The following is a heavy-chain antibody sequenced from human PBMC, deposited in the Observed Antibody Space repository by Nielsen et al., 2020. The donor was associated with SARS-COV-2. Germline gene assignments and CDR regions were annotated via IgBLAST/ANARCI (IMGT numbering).Heavy chain of an antibody. CDR3: ARDLRVLWFGELFY. J-gene: IGHJ4*02. CDR1: GGSISSGSHY. Sequence: SETLSLTFIVSGGSISSGSHYWSWIRQPPGKGLVWIGYIFYSGSTNYNPSLKSRVTISLDTSKNQFSLKLTSVTAADTAVYYCARDLRVLWFGELFYWGQGTLVTVSS. CDR2: IFYSGST. V-gene: IGHV4-61*01. D-gene: IGHD3-10*01.